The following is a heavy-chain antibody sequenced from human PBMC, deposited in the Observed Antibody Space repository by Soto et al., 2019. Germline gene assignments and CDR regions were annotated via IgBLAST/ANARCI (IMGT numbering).Heavy chain of an antibody. Sequence: GGSLRLSCAASGFTFSSYGLHWVRQAPGKGLEWVAVIWYDGSNKYYADSVKGRFTISRDNSKNTLYLQMNSLRAEDTAVYYCARDMLFGGHPNYYSYYGMDVWGQGTMVTVSS. D-gene: IGHD2-8*01. J-gene: IGHJ6*02. CDR1: GFTFSSYG. CDR2: IWYDGSNK. CDR3: ARDMLFGGHPNYYSYYGMDV. V-gene: IGHV3-33*01.